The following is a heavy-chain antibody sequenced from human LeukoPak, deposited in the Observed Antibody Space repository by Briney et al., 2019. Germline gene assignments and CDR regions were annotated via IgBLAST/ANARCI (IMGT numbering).Heavy chain of an antibody. CDR1: GYTFSSYA. D-gene: IGHD3-22*01. Sequence: GRSLRLSCAASGYTFSSYAMHWVRQAPGKGLEWVAVISYDGSNKYYADSVKGRFTISRDNSKNTLYLQMNSLRAEDTAVYYCARDRHPYYYDSSSTEAGSEYFQHWGQGTLVTVSS. CDR3: ARDRHPYYYDSSSTEAGSEYFQH. V-gene: IGHV3-30-3*01. CDR2: ISYDGSNK. J-gene: IGHJ1*01.